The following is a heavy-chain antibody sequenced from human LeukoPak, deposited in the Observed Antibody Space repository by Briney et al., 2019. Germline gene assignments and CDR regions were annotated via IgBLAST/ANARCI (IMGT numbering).Heavy chain of an antibody. D-gene: IGHD6-19*01. Sequence: GGSLRLSCAASGFTFSSYGMHWVRQAPGKGLEWVAVISYDGSNKYYADSVKGRFTISRDNSKNTLYLQMNSLRAEDTAVYYCAKEGRSGWYSGYWGQGTLVTVSP. CDR2: ISYDGSNK. CDR1: GFTFSSYG. CDR3: AKEGRSGWYSGY. V-gene: IGHV3-30*18. J-gene: IGHJ4*02.